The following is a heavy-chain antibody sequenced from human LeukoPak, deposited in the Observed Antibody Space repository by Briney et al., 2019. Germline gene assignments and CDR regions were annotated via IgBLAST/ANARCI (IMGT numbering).Heavy chain of an antibody. CDR2: ISNDGNDK. J-gene: IGHJ4*02. D-gene: IGHD6-13*01. CDR1: GFTFSAYP. Sequence: GGFLRLSCAASGFTFSAYPMHWVRQAPGKGLEWVAVISNDGNDKYCADSVKGRFTISRDNSKNTVYLQVSSLRTEDTAVYYCARDRVIRAADYYFDYWGQGILVSVSS. V-gene: IGHV3-30-3*01. CDR3: ARDRVIRAADYYFDY.